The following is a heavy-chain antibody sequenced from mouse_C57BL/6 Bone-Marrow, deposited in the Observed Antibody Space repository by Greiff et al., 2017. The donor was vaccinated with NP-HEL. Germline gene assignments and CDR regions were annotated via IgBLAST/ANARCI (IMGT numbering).Heavy chain of an antibody. D-gene: IGHD1-1*01. J-gene: IGHJ2*01. V-gene: IGHV1-64*01. CDR3: ASLIAPVVAPFDY. CDR1: GYTFTSYW. CDR2: IHPNSGST. Sequence: QVQLKQPGAELVKPGASVKLSCKASGYTFTSYWMHWVKQRPGQGLEWIGMIHPNSGSTNYNEKFKSKATLTVDKSSSTAYMQLSSLTSEDAAVYYCASLIAPVVAPFDYWGKGTTLTVSS.